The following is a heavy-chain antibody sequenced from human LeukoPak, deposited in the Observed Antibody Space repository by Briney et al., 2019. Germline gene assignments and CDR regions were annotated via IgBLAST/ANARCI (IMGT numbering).Heavy chain of an antibody. CDR3: ARGGPGHQLVLVY. Sequence: SETLSLTCAVYGESFSGYYWSWIRQPPGKGLEWIGEVNHSGSTNYNPSLKSRVTISVDTSKNQFSLKLSSVTAAGTAVYYCARGGPGHQLVLVYWGQGTLVTVSS. V-gene: IGHV4-34*01. CDR2: VNHSGST. J-gene: IGHJ4*02. CDR1: GESFSGYY. D-gene: IGHD6-13*01.